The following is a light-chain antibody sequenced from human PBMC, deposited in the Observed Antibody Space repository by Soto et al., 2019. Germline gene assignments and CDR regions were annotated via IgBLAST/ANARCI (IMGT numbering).Light chain of an antibody. CDR1: NVGSKS. CDR3: QVWHTYSVS. J-gene: IGLJ2*01. Sequence: SYELTQPSSVKVTPGQTARITCGRNNVGSKSVNLYQQKSGQAPVLVVYDDSDRPSGIPERCLVSNSGDTATLTIGCVEAGDEADYYCQVWHTYSVSFGGGSTVTVL. V-gene: IGLV3-21*02. CDR2: DDS.